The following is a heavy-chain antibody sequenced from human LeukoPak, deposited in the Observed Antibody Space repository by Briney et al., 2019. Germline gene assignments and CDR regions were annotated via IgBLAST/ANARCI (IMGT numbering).Heavy chain of an antibody. V-gene: IGHV3-33*08. D-gene: IGHD6-13*01. CDR3: ARDGNTAAAATINYYFYGMDV. CDR1: GFTFSTYA. Sequence: PGGSLRLSCAASGFTFSTYAMHWVRQAPGKGLEWVAVIWYDGSKKYYADSVKGRFTISRDNSKNTLYLQMNSLRAEDTAVYYCARDGNTAAAATINYYFYGMDVWGQGTMVTVSS. CDR2: IWYDGSKK. J-gene: IGHJ6*02.